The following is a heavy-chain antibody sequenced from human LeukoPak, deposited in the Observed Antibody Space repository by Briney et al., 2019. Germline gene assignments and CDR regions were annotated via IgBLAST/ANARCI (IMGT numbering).Heavy chain of an antibody. J-gene: IGHJ3*02. D-gene: IGHD6-19*01. CDR3: ARSYSSGWHDAFDI. CDR1: GGTFSSYA. V-gene: IGHV1-69*06. CDR2: IIPIFGTA. Sequence: SVKVSCKASGGTFSSYAISWVRQAPGQGLEWMGGIIPIFGTANYAQKFQGRVTITADKSTSTGYMELSSLRSEGTAVYYCARSYSSGWHDAFDIWGQGTMVTVSS.